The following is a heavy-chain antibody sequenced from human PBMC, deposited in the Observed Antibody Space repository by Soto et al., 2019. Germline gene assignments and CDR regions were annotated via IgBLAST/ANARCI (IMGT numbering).Heavy chain of an antibody. V-gene: IGHV3-30*18. CDR2: IIYDGSTK. J-gene: IGHJ4*02. CDR3: AKVRMGAGVRGYFDY. CDR1: GFTFSSYG. Sequence: QVQLVESGGGVVQPGRSLRLSCAASGFTFSSYGMHWVRQAPGKGLEWVAVIIYDGSTKYYADSVKGRFTISRDNSKSRLYLQINSLRAEDTAVYYCAKVRMGAGVRGYFDYWGQGTLVTVSS. D-gene: IGHD3-10*01.